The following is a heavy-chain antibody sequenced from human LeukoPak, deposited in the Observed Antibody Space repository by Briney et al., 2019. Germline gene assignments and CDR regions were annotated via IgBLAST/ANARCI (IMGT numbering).Heavy chain of an antibody. D-gene: IGHD3-16*01. J-gene: IGHJ4*02. CDR1: GFTFSNAW. Sequence: GGSLRLSCAASGFTFSNAWISWVRQAPGKGLEWVGRIKSKTDGGTTDYAAPVKGRFTISRDDSKNTLYLQMNSLETEDTAVYYCTTSFYDWYYFDYWGQGTLVTVSS. CDR2: IKSKTDGGTT. CDR3: TTSFYDWYYFDY. V-gene: IGHV3-15*01.